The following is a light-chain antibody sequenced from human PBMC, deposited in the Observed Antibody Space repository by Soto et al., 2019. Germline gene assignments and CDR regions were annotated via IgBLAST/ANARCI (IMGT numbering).Light chain of an antibody. V-gene: IGLV2-14*01. CDR2: DVS. Sequence: QSVLTQPASVSGSPGQSITISCTGTSSDVGGYNYVSWYQQNPGKAPKLMIYDVSNRPSGFSNRFSGSKSGNTASLTISGLQAEDEADYYCSSYTSSSTLVFGGGTKLTVL. J-gene: IGLJ2*01. CDR1: SSDVGGYNY. CDR3: SSYTSSSTLV.